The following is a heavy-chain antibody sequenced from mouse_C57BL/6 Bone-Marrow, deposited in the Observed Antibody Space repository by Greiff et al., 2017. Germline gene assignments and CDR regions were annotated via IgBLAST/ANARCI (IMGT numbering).Heavy chain of an antibody. Sequence: VKLQQPGAELVMPGASVKLSCKASGYTFTSYWMHWVKQRPGQGLEWIGEIDPSDSYTNYNQKLKGKSTLTVDKSSSTAYMQLSSLTSEDSAVYYCARRAYYYGSRVYYYAMDYWGQGTSVTVSS. V-gene: IGHV1-69*01. D-gene: IGHD1-1*01. CDR1: GYTFTSYW. CDR3: ARRAYYYGSRVYYYAMDY. CDR2: IDPSDSYT. J-gene: IGHJ4*01.